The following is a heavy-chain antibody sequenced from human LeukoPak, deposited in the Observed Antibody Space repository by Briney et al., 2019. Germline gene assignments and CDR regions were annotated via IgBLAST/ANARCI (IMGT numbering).Heavy chain of an antibody. V-gene: IGHV1-8*01. Sequence: GASVKVSCKASRYTFTSYDINWVRQATGQGLEWMGWMNPNSGNTGYAQKFQGRVTMTRNTSISTAYMELSSLRSEDTAVYYCARGRLRQYNWNYGFFVYWGQGTLVTVSS. CDR1: RYTFTSYD. CDR2: MNPNSGNT. D-gene: IGHD1-7*01. J-gene: IGHJ4*02. CDR3: ARGRLRQYNWNYGFFVY.